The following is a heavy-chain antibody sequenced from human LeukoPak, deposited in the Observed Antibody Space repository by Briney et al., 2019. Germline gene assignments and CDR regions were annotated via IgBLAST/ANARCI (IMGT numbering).Heavy chain of an antibody. CDR1: EYTFTAYY. Sequence: ASVKVSCKASEYTFTAYYVHWVRQAPGQGLEWMGWINPNSGGTNYAQKFQGRVTMTRDTSISTAYMELSRLRSDDTAVYYCARDEVLRHSYGMDVWGQGTTVTVSS. CDR3: ARDEVLRHSYGMDV. D-gene: IGHD3-3*01. CDR2: INPNSGGT. V-gene: IGHV1-2*02. J-gene: IGHJ6*02.